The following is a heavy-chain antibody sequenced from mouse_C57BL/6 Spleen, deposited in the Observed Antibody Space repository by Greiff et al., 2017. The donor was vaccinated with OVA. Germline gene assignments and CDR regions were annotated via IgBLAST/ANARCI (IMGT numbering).Heavy chain of an antibody. V-gene: IGHV5-9*01. CDR3: ARQGFTTVVARYFDV. D-gene: IGHD1-1*01. CDR1: GFTFSSYT. CDR2: ISGGGGNT. Sequence: EVQRVESGGGLVKPGGSLKLSCAASGFTFSSYTMSWVRQTPEKRLEWVATISGGGGNTYDPDSVKGRFTISRDNAKNTLYLQMSSLRSEDTALYYCARQGFTTVVARYFDVWGTGTTVTVSS. J-gene: IGHJ1*03.